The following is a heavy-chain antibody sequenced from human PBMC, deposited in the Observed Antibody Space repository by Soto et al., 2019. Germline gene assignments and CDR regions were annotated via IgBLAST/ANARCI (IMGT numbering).Heavy chain of an antibody. CDR1: GYTFTTYD. Sequence: ASVKVSCKASGYTFTTYDINWVRQATGQGLEWLGWMNPDSGNTGFAQKFQGRVTMIRINSISTDYMELTSLRSEDTAVYYCVRGNPHNAIYPGDYWGQGTLGAVDS. J-gene: IGHJ4*02. CDR3: VRGNPHNAIYPGDY. CDR2: MNPDSGNT. D-gene: IGHD2-21*01. V-gene: IGHV1-8*01.